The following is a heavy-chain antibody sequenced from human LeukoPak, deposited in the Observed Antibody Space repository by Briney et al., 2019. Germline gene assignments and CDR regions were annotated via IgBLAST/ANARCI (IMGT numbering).Heavy chain of an antibody. CDR3: SEDRSPRGYLLGSFDY. J-gene: IGHJ4*02. V-gene: IGHV4-4*08. D-gene: IGHD5-18*01. CDR2: INNSGST. Sequence: SETLSLIRAVSSGSLSIESWSGVRQPPGKGPEWIGYINNSGSTNYNPSVKSRVAISVDTSKKQFCLRLSSVTTADPAVYFCSEDRSPRGYLLGSFDYSRQGILVTVSS. CDR1: SGSLSIES.